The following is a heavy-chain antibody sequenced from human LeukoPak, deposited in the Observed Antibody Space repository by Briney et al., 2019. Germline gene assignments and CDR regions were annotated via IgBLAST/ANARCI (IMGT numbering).Heavy chain of an antibody. V-gene: IGHV3-64*04. Sequence: PGGSLRLSCSASGFTFSSFAMHWVRQAPGKGLEYVSALSSNGGSTYYADSVKGRFTISRDNSKNTLYLQMNSLRAEDTAVYYCARDRGWVQLWSLFYWGQGTLVTVSS. CDR2: LSSNGGST. D-gene: IGHD5-18*01. J-gene: IGHJ4*02. CDR1: GFTFSSFA. CDR3: ARDRGWVQLWSLFY.